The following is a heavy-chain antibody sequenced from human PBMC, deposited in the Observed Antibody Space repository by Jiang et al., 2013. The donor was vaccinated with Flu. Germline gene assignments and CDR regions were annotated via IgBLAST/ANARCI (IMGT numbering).Heavy chain of an antibody. CDR1: GDSVSSDSAA. CDR3: AREDFLTGYCSGGGCYSEFDY. CDR2: TYYRSKWYN. D-gene: IGHD2-8*02. V-gene: IGHV6-1*01. Sequence: SQTLSLTCAISGDSVSSDSAAWNWIRQSPSRGLEWLGRTYYRSKWYNDYAVSVKSRITINPDTSKNQFSLQLNSVTPEDTAVYYCAREDFLTGYCSGGGCYSEFDYWGQGTLVTVSS. J-gene: IGHJ4*02.